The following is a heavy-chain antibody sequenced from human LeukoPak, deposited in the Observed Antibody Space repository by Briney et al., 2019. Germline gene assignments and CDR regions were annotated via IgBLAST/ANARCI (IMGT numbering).Heavy chain of an antibody. D-gene: IGHD1-1*01. CDR3: ARDRGGTGDFDY. J-gene: IGHJ4*02. CDR2: INAANGDT. Sequence: GASVKVSCKASRYTFTSYAMHWVRRAPGQRLEWMGWINAANGDTKYSQKFQGRVTIGRDTSASTAYMELSSLRSEDTAVYYCARDRGGTGDFDYWGQGTLVTVSS. CDR1: RYTFTSYA. V-gene: IGHV1-3*01.